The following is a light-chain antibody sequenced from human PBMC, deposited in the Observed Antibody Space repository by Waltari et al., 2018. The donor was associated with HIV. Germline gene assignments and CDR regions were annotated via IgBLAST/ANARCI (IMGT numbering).Light chain of an antibody. CDR3: QSHDSSLSGYV. Sequence: QSVLTQPPSVSGAPGQRVTISCTGSSPNIGAGYHVHWYQQLPGTAPKLLIYGNSNRPSGVPDRFSGSKSGTSASLAITGLQAEDEADYYCQSHDSSLSGYVFGTGTKVTVL. CDR1: SPNIGAGYH. CDR2: GNS. J-gene: IGLJ1*01. V-gene: IGLV1-40*01.